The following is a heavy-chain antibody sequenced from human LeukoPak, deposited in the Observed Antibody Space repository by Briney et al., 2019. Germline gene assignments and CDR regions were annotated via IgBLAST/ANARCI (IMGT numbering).Heavy chain of an antibody. J-gene: IGHJ4*02. CDR1: GGSISSYS. CDR2: IYISGST. CDR3: AREGFPSAIPEY. V-gene: IGHV4-4*07. Sequence: SETLSLTCTVSGGSISSYSWSWIRQAAGKGLEWIGRIYISGSTNYNPSLKSRVTMSVDTSKYQFSLNLNSVTAADTAVYYCAREGFPSAIPEYWGQGILVTVSS. D-gene: IGHD2-2*01.